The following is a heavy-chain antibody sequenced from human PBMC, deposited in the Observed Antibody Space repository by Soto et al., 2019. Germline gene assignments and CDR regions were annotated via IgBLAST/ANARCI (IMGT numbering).Heavy chain of an antibody. V-gene: IGHV4-39*01. CDR2: ISYSGTT. D-gene: IGHD4-17*01. CDR3: VRQDYGDAPDY. Sequence: PSETLSLTCTVSGGSIGNRNTYGAWIRQSPGKGLEYIGTISYSGTTYYNPSLRSRATISADTSKNQFFVRLTSVTAADTAVYYCVRQDYGDAPDYWGQGTLVTVSS. CDR1: GGSIGNRNTY. J-gene: IGHJ4*02.